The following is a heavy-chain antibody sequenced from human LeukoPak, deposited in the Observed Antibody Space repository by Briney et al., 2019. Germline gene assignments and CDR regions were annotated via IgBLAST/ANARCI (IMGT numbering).Heavy chain of an antibody. V-gene: IGHV4-59*01. CDR3: ARRSSSSRGWFDP. Sequence: SETLSLTCTVSGGPISSYYWTWIRQPPGKGLEWIGYIYHSGNTNYNPSLKSRVTISVDTSKNQFSLKVSSVTAADTAVYYCARRSSSSRGWFDPWGQGTLVTVSS. J-gene: IGHJ5*02. D-gene: IGHD6-6*01. CDR2: IYHSGNT. CDR1: GGPISSYY.